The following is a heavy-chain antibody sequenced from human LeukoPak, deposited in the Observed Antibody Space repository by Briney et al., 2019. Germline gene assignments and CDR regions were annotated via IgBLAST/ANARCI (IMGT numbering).Heavy chain of an antibody. J-gene: IGHJ3*02. CDR3: ASRTWVGAGYYAFDI. Sequence: PGGSLRLSCAASGFTFSSYAMSWVRLAPGKGPEWVSARGSDGTPYYTDSLKGRFTISGDNSKNTVYLQLSSLRLEDTAVYYCASRTWVGAGYYAFDIWGQGTMVTVSS. D-gene: IGHD1-26*01. CDR1: GFTFSSYA. CDR2: RGSDGTP. V-gene: IGHV3-23*01.